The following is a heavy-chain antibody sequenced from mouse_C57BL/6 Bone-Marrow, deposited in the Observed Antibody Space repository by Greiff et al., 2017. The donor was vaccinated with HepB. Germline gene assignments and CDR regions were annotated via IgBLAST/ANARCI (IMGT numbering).Heavy chain of an antibody. V-gene: IGHV1-76*01. CDR2: IYPGSGNT. J-gene: IGHJ1*03. Sequence: VQLQQSGAELVRPGASVKLSCKASGYTFTDYYINWVKQRPGQGLEWIARIYPGSGNTYYNEKFKGKATLTAEKSSSTAYMQLSSLTSEDSAVYFCARSAYDYDWYFDVWGTGTTVTVSS. CDR3: ARSAYDYDWYFDV. D-gene: IGHD2-4*01. CDR1: GYTFTDYY.